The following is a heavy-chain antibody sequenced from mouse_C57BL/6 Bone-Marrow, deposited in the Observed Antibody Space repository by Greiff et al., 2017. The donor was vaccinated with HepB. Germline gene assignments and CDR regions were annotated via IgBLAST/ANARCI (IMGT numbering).Heavy chain of an antibody. CDR2: ISNGGGST. D-gene: IGHD2-4*01. Sequence: EVKLVESGGGLVQPGGSLKLSCAASGFTFSDYYMYWVRQTPEKRLEWVAYISNGGGSTYYPDTVKGRFTISRDNAKNTLYLQMSRLKSEDTAMYYCARLGITTGYYFDYWGQGTTLTVSS. CDR1: GFTFSDYY. V-gene: IGHV5-12*01. J-gene: IGHJ2*01. CDR3: ARLGITTGYYFDY.